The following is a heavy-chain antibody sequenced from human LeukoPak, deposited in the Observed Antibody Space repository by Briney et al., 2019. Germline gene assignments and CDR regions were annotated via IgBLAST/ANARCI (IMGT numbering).Heavy chain of an antibody. V-gene: IGHV4-39*01. CDR2: IYYSGST. CDR3: XXHTGGAVAGTGLNY. J-gene: IGHJ4*02. Sequence: SSETLSLTCTVSGGSISSRGYYWGWIRQPPGKGLEWIGSIYYSGSTYYNLSLKSRVTISVDTSKNQFSLKLSSVTAADTAVYYXXXHTGGAVAGTGLNYWGQGTLVTVSS. D-gene: IGHD6-19*01. CDR1: GGSISSRGYY.